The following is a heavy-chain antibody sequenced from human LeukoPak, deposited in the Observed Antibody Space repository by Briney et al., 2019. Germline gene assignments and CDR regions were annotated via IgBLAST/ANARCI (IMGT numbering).Heavy chain of an antibody. V-gene: IGHV3-48*01. CDR2: ISGGSDTI. Sequence: GGSLRLSCEASGFTFSSHSMNWVRQAPGKGLEWVSYISGGSDTIYYADSVKGRFTISRDNAENSLYLQMSSLSAEDTAVYYCARLDRYYFDSSGYTYYYYMDVWGKGTTVTVSS. D-gene: IGHD3-22*01. CDR3: ARLDRYYFDSSGYTYYYYMDV. J-gene: IGHJ6*03. CDR1: GFTFSSHS.